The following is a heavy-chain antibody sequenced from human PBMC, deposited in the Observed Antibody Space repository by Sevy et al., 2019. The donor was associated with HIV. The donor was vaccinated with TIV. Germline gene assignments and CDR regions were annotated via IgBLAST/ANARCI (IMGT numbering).Heavy chain of an antibody. CDR3: ARDLTTYYYDSSQEGAFDI. D-gene: IGHD3-22*01. V-gene: IGHV3-48*01. CDR2: ISSSSRTI. Sequence: GGSLRLSCAASGFTFSSYSMNWVRQAPGKGLEWVSYISSSSRTIYYADSVKGRFTISRDNAKNSLYLQMNSLRAEDTAVYYCARDLTTYYYDSSQEGAFDIWGQGTMVTVSS. CDR1: GFTFSSYS. J-gene: IGHJ3*02.